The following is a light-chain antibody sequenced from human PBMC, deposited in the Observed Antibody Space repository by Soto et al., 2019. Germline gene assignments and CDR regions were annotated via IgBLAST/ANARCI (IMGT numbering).Light chain of an antibody. Sequence: DIQMTQSPSSVSASVGDRVTISCRASQDINNYLVWYQQQPGKEPKVLIYSSSFLHSGAPSRFSGSGSGTDFTPTIDRLQPEDFTAYYCQQASNVPYTFGQGTKLEMK. CDR1: QDINNY. CDR3: QQASNVPYT. J-gene: IGKJ2*01. V-gene: IGKV1-12*01. CDR2: SSS.